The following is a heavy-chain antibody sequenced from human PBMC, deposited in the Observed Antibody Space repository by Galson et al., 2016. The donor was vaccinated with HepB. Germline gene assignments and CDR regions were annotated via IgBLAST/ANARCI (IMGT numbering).Heavy chain of an antibody. CDR1: GFTFVDYG. V-gene: IGHV3-33*08. CDR2: IWNDGTQK. Sequence: LRLSCAASGFTFVDYGMHWVRQPPGKGLAWVAVIWNDGTQKYYGGSVMGRFTISRDDSKNMVYQQMNSLRAEDTAVYYCARWGTFGLTLDYWGQGTPVTVSS. CDR3: ARWGTFGLTLDY. D-gene: IGHD3-16*01. J-gene: IGHJ4*02.